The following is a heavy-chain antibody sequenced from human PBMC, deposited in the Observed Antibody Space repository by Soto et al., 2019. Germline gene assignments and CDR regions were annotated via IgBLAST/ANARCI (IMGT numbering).Heavy chain of an antibody. D-gene: IGHD3-16*01. CDR1: GQTFNRYW. V-gene: IGHV3-7*03. CDR3: LRSHFASRSFAVFDMDD. J-gene: IGHJ6*01. CDR2: IKQDRSEE. Sequence: ESGGGLVQPGGSLRLSCVASGQTFNRYWMSWVRQAPGKGLEWVANIKQDRSEEYYVDSVKGRFTISRDNAKKSLYLQMNSRIADDTVMYYGLRSHFASRSFAVFDMDDCGQRPTVIVSS.